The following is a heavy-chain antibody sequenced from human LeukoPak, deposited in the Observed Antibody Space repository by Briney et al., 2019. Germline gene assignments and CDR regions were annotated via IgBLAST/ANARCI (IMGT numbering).Heavy chain of an antibody. V-gene: IGHV4-34*01. CDR2: INHSGST. CDR3: ARGPYLVDIVVVPAAISPIFDY. D-gene: IGHD2-2*02. Sequence: SETLSLTCAGYGGSFSGYYWSWIRQPPGKGLEWLGEINHSGSTNYNPSLKSRVTISVDTSKNQFSLKLSSVTAADTAVYYCARGPYLVDIVVVPAAISPIFDYWGQGTLVTVSS. CDR1: GGSFSGYY. J-gene: IGHJ4*02.